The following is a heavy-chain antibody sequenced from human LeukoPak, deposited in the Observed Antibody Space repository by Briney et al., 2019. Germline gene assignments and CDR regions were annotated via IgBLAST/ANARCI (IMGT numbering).Heavy chain of an antibody. CDR3: ARAIAAAEVQIDY. D-gene: IGHD6-13*01. CDR2: IYYSGST. CDR1: GGSISSYY. J-gene: IGHJ4*02. V-gene: IGHV4-59*12. Sequence: SETLSLTCTVSGGSISSYYWSWIRQPPGKGLEWIGYIYYSGSTNYNPSLKSRVTIPVDTSKNQFSLKLSSVTAADTAAYYCARAIAAAEVQIDYWGQGTLVTVSS.